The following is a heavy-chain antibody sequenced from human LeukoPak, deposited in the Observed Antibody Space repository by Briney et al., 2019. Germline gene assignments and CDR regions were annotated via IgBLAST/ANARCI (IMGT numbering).Heavy chain of an antibody. D-gene: IGHD3-10*01. CDR3: ARDRKSVLLWFGDAFDI. J-gene: IGHJ3*02. V-gene: IGHV3-53*01. CDR2: IYSGGST. CDR1: GFTVSSNY. Sequence: GGSLRLSCAAAGFTVSSNYMSWVRQAPGKGLEWVSVIYSGGSTYYADSVKGRFTISRDNSKNTLYLQMNSLRAEDTAVYYCARDRKSVLLWFGDAFDIWGQGTMVTVSS.